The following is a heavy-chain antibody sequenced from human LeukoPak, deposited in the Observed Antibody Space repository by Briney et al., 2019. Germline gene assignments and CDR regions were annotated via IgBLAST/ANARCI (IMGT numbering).Heavy chain of an antibody. CDR2: IRPEGTTT. CDR3: ARDLDWILFDY. CDR1: GFTFSTYW. J-gene: IGHJ4*02. D-gene: IGHD3-9*01. Sequence: GGSLRLSCAASGFTFSTYWMHWVRQAPGKGLVWVSRIRPEGTTTAYADSVKGRFTISRDNAKNTLFLQMNSLSAEDTAVYCCARDLDWILFDYWGQGTLVTVSS. V-gene: IGHV3-74*03.